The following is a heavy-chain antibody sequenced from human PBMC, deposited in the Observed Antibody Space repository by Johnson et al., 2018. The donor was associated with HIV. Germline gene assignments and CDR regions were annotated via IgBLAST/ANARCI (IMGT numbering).Heavy chain of an antibody. CDR2: ISYDGSNK. J-gene: IGHJ3*02. V-gene: IGHV3-30*18. CDR3: AKDIGAGAAPMYAFDI. D-gene: IGHD5-12*01. CDR1: GFTFSDYY. Sequence: QVQLVESGGGLVKPGGSLRLSCAASGFTFSDYYMSWIRQAPGKGLEWVAVISYDGSNKYYADSVKGRFTISRDNSKNTLYLQMNSLRAEDTALYYCAKDIGAGAAPMYAFDIWGQGTMVTVSS.